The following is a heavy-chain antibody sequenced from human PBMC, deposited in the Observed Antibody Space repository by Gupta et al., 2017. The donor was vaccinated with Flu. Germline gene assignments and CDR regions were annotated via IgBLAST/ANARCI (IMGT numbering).Heavy chain of an antibody. CDR3: ASPPTYYYDSSAPEMLGYFQH. CDR2: IRSRGSTI. J-gene: IGHJ1*01. Sequence: QVQLVESGGGLVKPGGSLRLSCAASGFTFSHYYMSWIRQAPGKGLEWVSYIRSRGSTIYYADSVKCRFTISRDNAKNSLYLQMNSLRAEDTAVYYCASPPTYYYDSSAPEMLGYFQHWGQGTLVTVSS. V-gene: IGHV3-11*01. CDR1: GFTFSHYY. D-gene: IGHD3-22*01.